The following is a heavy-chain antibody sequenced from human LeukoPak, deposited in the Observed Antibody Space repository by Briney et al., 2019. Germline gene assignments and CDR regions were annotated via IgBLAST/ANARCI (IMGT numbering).Heavy chain of an antibody. CDR1: GLTFSSYA. CDR2: ISGSGGST. CDR3: AKGAYSSSWYLHDY. D-gene: IGHD6-13*01. Sequence: GGSLRLSCAASGLTFSSYAMSWVRQAPGKGLEWVSAISGSGGSTYYADSVKGRFTISRDNSKNTLYLQMNSLRAEDTAVYYCAKGAYSSSWYLHDYWGQGTLVTVSS. V-gene: IGHV3-23*01. J-gene: IGHJ4*02.